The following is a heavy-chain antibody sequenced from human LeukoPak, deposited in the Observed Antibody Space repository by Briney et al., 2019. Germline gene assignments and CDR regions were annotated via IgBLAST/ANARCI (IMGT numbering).Heavy chain of an antibody. CDR3: ARDQEMATMKYYYYGMDV. V-gene: IGHV3-30-3*01. Sequence: GGTLRLSCAASGFTFSSYAMHWVRQAPGKGLEWVAVISYDGSNKYYADSVKGRFTISRDNSKNTLYLQMNSLRAEDTAVYYCARDQEMATMKYYYYGMDVWGQGTTVTVSS. CDR1: GFTFSSYA. CDR2: ISYDGSNK. D-gene: IGHD5-24*01. J-gene: IGHJ6*02.